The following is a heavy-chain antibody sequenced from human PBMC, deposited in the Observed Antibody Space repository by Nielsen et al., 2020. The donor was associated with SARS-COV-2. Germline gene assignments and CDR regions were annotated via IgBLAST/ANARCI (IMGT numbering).Heavy chain of an antibody. CDR3: AKGDIVDPYYYYGMDV. CDR1: GFIFSDYG. J-gene: IGHJ6*02. Sequence: GESLKISCVASGFIFSDYGMHWVRQAPGKGLEWVAVISNDGINQYYAESVKGRFTISRDNAKNSLYLQMNSLRAEDTALYYCAKGDIVDPYYYYGMDVWGQGTTVTVSS. V-gene: IGHV3-30*18. D-gene: IGHD5-12*01. CDR2: ISNDGINQ.